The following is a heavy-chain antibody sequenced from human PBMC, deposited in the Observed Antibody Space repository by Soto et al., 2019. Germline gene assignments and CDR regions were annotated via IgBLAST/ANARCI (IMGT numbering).Heavy chain of an antibody. J-gene: IGHJ5*02. CDR1: GGSVSDSSYY. Sequence: QLQLQESGPGLVKSSEILSLTCTVSGGSVSDSSYYWAWVRQPPGKGLQWIATIYSSGSAYSNPSLKSRVSKSLHASKNQFSLRLSSVTAADTAVYYCVKEEGHVDTAFFDPWGQGTRVTVSS. CDR2: IYSSGSA. CDR3: VKEEGHVDTAFFDP. D-gene: IGHD5-18*01. V-gene: IGHV4-39*02.